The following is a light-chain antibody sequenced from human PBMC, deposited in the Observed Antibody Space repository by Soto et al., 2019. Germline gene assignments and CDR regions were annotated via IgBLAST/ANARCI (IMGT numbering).Light chain of an antibody. Sequence: IVLTQSPATMSLSXGQTATLLCRASRRVGSSLAWYQQKAGRAPRLXXDEGSNRANGSPTRFSGSGSGTDFTRTISGLEPEDFAVYYGQQRNNWPWTFGQGTKVDIK. J-gene: IGKJ1*01. CDR3: QQRNNWPWT. CDR2: EGS. V-gene: IGKV3-11*01. CDR1: RRVGSS.